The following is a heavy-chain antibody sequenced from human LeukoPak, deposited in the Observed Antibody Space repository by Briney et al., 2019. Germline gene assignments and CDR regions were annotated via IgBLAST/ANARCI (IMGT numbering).Heavy chain of an antibody. CDR1: GFSFISSW. CDR2: IIGDGSLI. V-gene: IGHV3-74*01. D-gene: IGHD4-17*01. Sequence: PGGSLRLSCAASGFSFISSWMHWVRQVPGKGPVWVSGIIGDGSLIHYADSVKGRFTVSRDNAKNSLYLQMNSLRAEDTALYYCAKDNGDYGDYEGAFDIWGQGTMVTVSS. J-gene: IGHJ3*02. CDR3: AKDNGDYGDYEGAFDI.